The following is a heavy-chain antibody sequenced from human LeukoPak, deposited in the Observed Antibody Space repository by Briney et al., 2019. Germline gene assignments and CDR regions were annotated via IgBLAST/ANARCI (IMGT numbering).Heavy chain of an antibody. CDR1: GFTFDDYG. CDR3: ARGSSGWYKVPSDY. CDR2: INLNGGST. V-gene: IGHV3-20*04. D-gene: IGHD6-19*01. Sequence: GGSLRLSCAASGFTFDDYGMSWVRQAPGKGLEWVSGINLNGGSTGYADSVKGRFTISRDNAKNSLYLQMNSLRAEDTALYYCARGSSGWYKVPSDYWGQGTLVTVSS. J-gene: IGHJ4*02.